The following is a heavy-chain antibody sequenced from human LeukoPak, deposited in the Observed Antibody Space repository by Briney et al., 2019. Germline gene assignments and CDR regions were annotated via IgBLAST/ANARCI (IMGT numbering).Heavy chain of an antibody. CDR1: GYTFASYG. CDR2: ISAYNGNT. D-gene: IGHD6-13*01. V-gene: IGHV1-18*01. Sequence: ASVKVSCKASGYTFASYGITWVRQAPGQGLEWMGWISAYNGNTNYARKLQGRVTMTTDTSTSTAYMELRSLRSDDTAIYYCARGAAGKGNWFDPWGQGTLVTVSS. CDR3: ARGAAGKGNWFDP. J-gene: IGHJ5*02.